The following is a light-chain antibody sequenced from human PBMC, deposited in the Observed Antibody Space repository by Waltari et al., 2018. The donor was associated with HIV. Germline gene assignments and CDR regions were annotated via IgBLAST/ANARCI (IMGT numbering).Light chain of an antibody. V-gene: IGKV1-33*01. Sequence: DIQMTQSPSSLSASVGDRVTITCQASQDISNYLNWFQTKPGKAPKLLIYDVSNLETGVPSMFRGSGSGTDFTFSISSLQPEDIATYYCLQYYNLLTFCGGTKVEIK. CDR3: LQYYNLLT. CDR2: DVS. J-gene: IGKJ4*01. CDR1: QDISNY.